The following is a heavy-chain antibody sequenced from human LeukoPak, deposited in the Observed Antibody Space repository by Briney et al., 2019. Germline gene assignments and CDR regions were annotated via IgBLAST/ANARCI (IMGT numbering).Heavy chain of an antibody. CDR1: GFTLSTYW. CDR2: ISIDGSRT. Sequence: GGSLRLSCAASGFTLSTYWVHWVLQAPGKGLVWVSRISIDGSRTSYADAVRGRFTISRDNAKNTIYLQMNSLRAEDTAVYYCAGDLHGTNDYWGQGTLVTVSS. CDR3: AGDLHGTNDY. J-gene: IGHJ4*02. V-gene: IGHV3-74*01. D-gene: IGHD1/OR15-1a*01.